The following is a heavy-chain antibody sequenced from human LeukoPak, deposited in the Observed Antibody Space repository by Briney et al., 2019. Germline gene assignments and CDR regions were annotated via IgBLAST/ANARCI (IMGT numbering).Heavy chain of an antibody. Sequence: SETLSLTCAVYGGSFSGYYWSWIRQPPGKGLEWIGEINHSGSTNYNPSLKSRVTISVDTSKNQFSLKLSSVTAADTAVYYCARGRKKSSGWAYYDSSGKPSGHLDYWGQGTLVTVSS. J-gene: IGHJ4*02. D-gene: IGHD3-22*01. CDR3: ARGRKKSSGWAYYDSSGKPSGHLDY. V-gene: IGHV4-34*01. CDR1: GGSFSGYY. CDR2: INHSGST.